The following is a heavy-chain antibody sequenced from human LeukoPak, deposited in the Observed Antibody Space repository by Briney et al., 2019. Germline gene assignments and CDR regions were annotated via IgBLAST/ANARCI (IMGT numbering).Heavy chain of an antibody. CDR3: ARGFYYYAMYYFDY. D-gene: IGHD3-10*01. J-gene: IGHJ4*02. V-gene: IGHV1-18*01. Sequence: ASVKVSCKASGYTFTSYGITWVRQAPGQGLEWMGWISAYNGNTDYAQNLQGRVTMTTDTSTSTAYMELRSLRSDDTAVYYCARGFYYYAMYYFDYWGQGTLVTVSS. CDR1: GYTFTSYG. CDR2: ISAYNGNT.